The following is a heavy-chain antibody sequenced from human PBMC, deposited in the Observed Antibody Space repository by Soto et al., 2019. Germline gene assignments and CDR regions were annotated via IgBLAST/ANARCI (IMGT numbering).Heavy chain of an antibody. CDR3: VRGALGSYYFDY. CDR1: GFTFNKYW. D-gene: IGHD3-16*01. CDR2: IKYDATST. J-gene: IGHJ4*02. V-gene: IGHV3-74*01. Sequence: EVQLVESGGGLFQPGGSLRLSCAASGFTFNKYWIHWVRQAPGTGLVWVSRIKYDATSTNCADSVKGRFSISRDNAQNTVHLQMSSLRGDDTAVYYCVRGALGSYYFDYWGQGTLVTVSS.